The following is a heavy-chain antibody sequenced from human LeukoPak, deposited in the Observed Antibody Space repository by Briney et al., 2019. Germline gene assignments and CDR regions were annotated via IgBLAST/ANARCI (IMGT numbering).Heavy chain of an antibody. CDR3: AKDLEEYYDSSGYSFDY. Sequence: PGGSLRLSCVVSGFTFSDYAMSWVRQAPGKGLEWVSTIVDSGRSTYYADSVKGRFTISRDNSKNTLYVQMNSLRAEDTAVYYCAKDLEEYYDSSGYSFDYWGQGTLVTVSS. D-gene: IGHD3-22*01. V-gene: IGHV3-23*01. CDR1: GFTFSDYA. J-gene: IGHJ4*02. CDR2: IVDSGRST.